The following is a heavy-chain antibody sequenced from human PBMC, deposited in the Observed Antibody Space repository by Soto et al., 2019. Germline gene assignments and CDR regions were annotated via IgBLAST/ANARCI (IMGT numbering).Heavy chain of an antibody. V-gene: IGHV4-39*02. CDR2: IYYSGST. Sequence: TSETLSLTCTVSGGSISSSSYYWGWIRQPPGRGLEWIGSIYYSGSTYYNPSLKSRVTISVDTSKNQFSLKLSSVTAADTAVYYCARERAETYYYGSGRFDYWGQGTLVTVSS. CDR3: ARERAETYYYGSGRFDY. D-gene: IGHD3-10*01. CDR1: GGSISSSSYY. J-gene: IGHJ4*02.